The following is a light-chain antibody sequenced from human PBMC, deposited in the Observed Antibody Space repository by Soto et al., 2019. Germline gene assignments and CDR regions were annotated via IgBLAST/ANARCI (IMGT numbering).Light chain of an antibody. V-gene: IGKV1D-16*01. Sequence: ASLGDIVTITCRASQGVSDWVAWYQQKPGEAPKLLIYGSSSLLSGVPSRFSGTRSGTDFTLTISSLQSEDFAVYYCQQYNNWPPWTFGQGTRWIS. CDR3: QQYNNWPPWT. J-gene: IGKJ1*01. CDR2: GSS. CDR1: QGVSDW.